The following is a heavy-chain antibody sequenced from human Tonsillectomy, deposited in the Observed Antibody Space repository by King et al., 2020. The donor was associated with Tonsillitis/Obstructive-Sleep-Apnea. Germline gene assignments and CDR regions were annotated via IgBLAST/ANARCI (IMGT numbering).Heavy chain of an antibody. CDR1: GGSISSSSYY. V-gene: IGHV4-39*01. CDR2: IYYSGST. Sequence: LQLQESGPGLVKPSETLSLTCTVSGGSISSSSYYWGWIRQPPGEGLEWIGSIYYSGSTYYNPSLKSRVTISVDTSKNKFSLKLSSVTAADTAVYYCARSPHDFRYPLLFFHYGMDVWGQGTTVTVSS. CDR3: ARSPHDFRYPLLFFHYGMDV. D-gene: IGHD2-2*01. J-gene: IGHJ6*02.